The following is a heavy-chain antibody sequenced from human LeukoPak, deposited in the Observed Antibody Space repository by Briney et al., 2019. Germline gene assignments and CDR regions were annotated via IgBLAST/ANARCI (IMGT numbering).Heavy chain of an antibody. CDR1: GYTFTSYD. J-gene: IGHJ6*03. D-gene: IGHD4-23*01. Sequence: GASVKVSCKASGYTFTSYDINWVRQATGQGLEWMGWMNPNSGNTGYAQKFQGRVTITRNTSISTAYMELSSLTSEDTAVYYCARVPSWGGNPLGGHSSYYMDVWGKGTTVTVSS. V-gene: IGHV1-8*03. CDR2: MNPNSGNT. CDR3: ARVPSWGGNPLGGHSSYYMDV.